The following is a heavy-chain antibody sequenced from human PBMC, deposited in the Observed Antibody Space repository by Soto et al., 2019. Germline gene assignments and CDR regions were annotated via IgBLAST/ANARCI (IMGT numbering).Heavy chain of an antibody. Sequence: PSETLSLTCTVSGGSISSSSYYLGWIRQPPGKGLEWIGYIYYSGSTYYNPSLKSRVTISVDTSKNQFSLKLSSVTAADTAVYYCARLMVRGIPFDYWGQGTLVTVSS. CDR1: GGSISSSSYY. CDR2: IYYSGST. V-gene: IGHV4-39*01. D-gene: IGHD3-10*01. CDR3: ARLMVRGIPFDY. J-gene: IGHJ4*02.